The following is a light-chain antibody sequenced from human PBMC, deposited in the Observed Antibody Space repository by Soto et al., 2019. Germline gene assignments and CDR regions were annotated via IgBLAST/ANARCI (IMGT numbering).Light chain of an antibody. CDR2: AAS. CDR3: LQHNSYPRT. Sequence: IQLTQSPSSLSASVGGRLTITCRASQGISNYLAWFQQKPGKVPKSLIYAASSLQSGVPSRFSGSGYGTEFNLTISSLQTEDFATYYCLQHNSYPRTFGQGTKVDIK. V-gene: IGKV1-17*03. CDR1: QGISNY. J-gene: IGKJ1*01.